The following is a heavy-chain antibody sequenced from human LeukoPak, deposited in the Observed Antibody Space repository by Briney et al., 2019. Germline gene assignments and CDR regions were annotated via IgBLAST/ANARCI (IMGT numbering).Heavy chain of an antibody. J-gene: IGHJ4*02. CDR1: GYTFTGYY. V-gene: IGHV1-2*02. D-gene: IGHD5-18*01. Sequence: ASVKVSCKASGYTFTGYYMHWVRQAPGQGLEWMGWINPNSGGTNYAQKFQGRVTMTRDTSISTAYMELSRLRSDDTAVYYCATSRGYSYGRYDYWGQGTLVTVSS. CDR2: INPNSGGT. CDR3: ATSRGYSYGRYDY.